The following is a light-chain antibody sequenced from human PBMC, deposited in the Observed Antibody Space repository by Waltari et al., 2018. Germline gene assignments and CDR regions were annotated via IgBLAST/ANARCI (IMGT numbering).Light chain of an antibody. CDR2: DAS. Sequence: IQMNQSPSSLSASIGDRVTITCRASKDIRKNLSWFQERPGKAPKLLIYDASNLEAGVPSRFSGTGSGTDFSLTISSLQPEDSATYYCQHYNNLPYTFSRGTKLQIK. CDR1: KDIRKN. CDR3: QHYNNLPYT. J-gene: IGKJ2*01. V-gene: IGKV1-33*01.